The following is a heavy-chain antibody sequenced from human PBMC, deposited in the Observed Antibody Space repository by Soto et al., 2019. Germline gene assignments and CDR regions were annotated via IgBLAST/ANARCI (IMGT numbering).Heavy chain of an antibody. J-gene: IGHJ4*02. D-gene: IGHD6-19*01. Sequence: EVYLVQSGGGLVKPGGSLRLSCAASGFTFSSYAMTWVRQTQEKGLEWVSSISSTSSYTHYSDSVKGRFTISRDNAKNSLFLQRNSLRAEDTATYYWARDLALAGNYWGQGVLVTVSS. CDR1: GFTFSSYA. CDR3: ARDLALAGNY. CDR2: ISSTSSYT. V-gene: IGHV3-21*01.